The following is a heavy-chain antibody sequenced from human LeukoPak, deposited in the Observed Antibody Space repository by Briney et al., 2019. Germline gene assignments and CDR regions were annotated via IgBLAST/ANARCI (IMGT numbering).Heavy chain of an antibody. CDR1: GASIRSGRNY. Sequence: SETLSLTCNVSGASIRSGRNYWGWIRQSPGKGLEWIGSIYYSGSSSYNPSLQSRVSISVDTSKNHISLKVFSLTAADTALYYCARHVSSSAMMHYFDYWGQGNLVTVSS. CDR2: IYYSGSS. J-gene: IGHJ4*02. V-gene: IGHV4-39*01. D-gene: IGHD5-18*01. CDR3: ARHVSSSAMMHYFDY.